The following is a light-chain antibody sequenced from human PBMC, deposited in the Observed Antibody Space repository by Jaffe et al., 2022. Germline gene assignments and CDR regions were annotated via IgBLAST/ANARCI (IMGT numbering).Light chain of an antibody. CDR3: QSYDNSLNGYV. CDR1: TSNIGAGYY. V-gene: IGLV1-40*01. CDR2: DNN. Sequence: QSVLTQPPSVSGAPGQRVTISCTGSTSNIGAGYYVHWYQQLPGTAPKLLIYDNNHRPSGVPDRFSGSRSGTSASLAITGLQAADETDYYCQSYDNSLNGYVFGTGTTVTVL. J-gene: IGLJ1*01.